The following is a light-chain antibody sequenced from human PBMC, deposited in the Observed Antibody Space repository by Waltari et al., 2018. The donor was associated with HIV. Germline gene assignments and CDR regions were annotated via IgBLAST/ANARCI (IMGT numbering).Light chain of an antibody. V-gene: IGLV3-21*02. CDR1: NIESYS. CDR2: DDT. CDR3: QVWDSSSDWI. Sequence: SYVLTQPPSVSVAPGQTARLTWGGNNIESYSVHWYQQKPGQVPELVVFDDTDRPSGIPDRFSGSNSGSTAALTISRVEAGDAAGYYCQVWDSSSDWIFGGGTKLTVL. J-gene: IGLJ2*01.